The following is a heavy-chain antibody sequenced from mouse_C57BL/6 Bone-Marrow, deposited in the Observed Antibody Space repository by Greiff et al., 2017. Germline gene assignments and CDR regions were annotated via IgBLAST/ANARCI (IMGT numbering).Heavy chain of an antibody. CDR1: GFTFSDYG. Sequence: EVQRVESGGGLVKPGGSLKLSCAASGFTFSDYGMHWVRQAPEKGLEWVAYISSGSSTIYYADTVKGRFTISRDNAKNTLFLQMTSLRSEDTAMYYCARPGGGTTVRSYAMDYWGQGTSVTVSS. V-gene: IGHV5-17*01. J-gene: IGHJ4*01. CDR2: ISSGSSTI. D-gene: IGHD1-1*01. CDR3: ARPGGGTTVRSYAMDY.